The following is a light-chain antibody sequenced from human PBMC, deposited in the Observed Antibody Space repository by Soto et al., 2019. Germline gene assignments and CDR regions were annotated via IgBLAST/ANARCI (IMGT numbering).Light chain of an antibody. CDR1: SSDVGSYNY. CDR2: ASS. CDR3: SSYTSGSTLYV. J-gene: IGLJ1*01. V-gene: IGLV2-14*01. Sequence: VLTQPASVSGSPGQSITISCTGTSSDVGSYNYVSWYQHHPGKAPRLMIYASSNRPSGVSHRFSGSRSGNTASLTISGLQAEDEADYYCSSYTSGSTLYVFGTGTKVTVL.